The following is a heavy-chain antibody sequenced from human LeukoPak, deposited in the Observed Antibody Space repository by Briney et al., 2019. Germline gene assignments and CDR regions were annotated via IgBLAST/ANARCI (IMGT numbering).Heavy chain of an antibody. CDR3: GRVYRWLSPLDAFDI. Sequence: GASVKVSCKASGYTFTGYYMHWVRQAPGQGLEWMGWINPNSGGTNYAQKFQGRVTMTSDTSINTAYMELSSLRSDDTAVYYCGRVYRWLSPLDAFDIWGRGTMVTVSS. CDR2: INPNSGGT. V-gene: IGHV1-2*02. D-gene: IGHD3-22*01. J-gene: IGHJ3*02. CDR1: GYTFTGYY.